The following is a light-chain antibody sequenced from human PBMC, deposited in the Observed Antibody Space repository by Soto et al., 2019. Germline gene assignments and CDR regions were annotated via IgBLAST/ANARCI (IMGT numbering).Light chain of an antibody. J-gene: IGKJ1*01. V-gene: IGKV1-5*03. CDR2: KAS. Sequence: DIEMTQSPSILSASVGDRVTITCRASQSISTWLAWYQQKPGKAPKLLIYKASNLESGVPSRFSGSGSGTEFTLTISSLQPDDFATYYCQHYNSYSEAFGQGTKVDIK. CDR1: QSISTW. CDR3: QHYNSYSEA.